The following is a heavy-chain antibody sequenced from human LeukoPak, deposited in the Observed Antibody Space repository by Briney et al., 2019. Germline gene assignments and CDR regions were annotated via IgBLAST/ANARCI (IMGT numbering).Heavy chain of an antibody. CDR3: AKGGIAAAGAVDY. D-gene: IGHD6-13*01. Sequence: GGSLRLSCAASGFTFSSYGMHWVHQAPGKGLEWVAFIRYDGSNKYYADSVKGRFTISRDNSKNTLYLQMNSLRAEDTAVYYCAKGGIAAAGAVDYWGQGTLVTVSS. CDR1: GFTFSSYG. CDR2: IRYDGSNK. V-gene: IGHV3-30*02. J-gene: IGHJ4*02.